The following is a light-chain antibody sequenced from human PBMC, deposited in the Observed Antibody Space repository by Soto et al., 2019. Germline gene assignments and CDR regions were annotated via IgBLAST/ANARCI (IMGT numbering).Light chain of an antibody. V-gene: IGKV3-20*01. CDR2: GAS. CDR3: RQYGDSPFT. CDR1: QSVNNNY. J-gene: IGKJ3*01. Sequence: EIMLTQSPGTLALSPGERATLSCRASQSVNNNYLTWYQQKRGQAPRLLIHGASSRATGIPDRFSGSGSGTDFTLTISRLEPEDFAVYYCRQYGDSPFTFGPGTKVGIK.